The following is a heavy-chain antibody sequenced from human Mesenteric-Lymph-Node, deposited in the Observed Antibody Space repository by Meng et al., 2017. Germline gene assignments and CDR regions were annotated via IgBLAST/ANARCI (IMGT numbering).Heavy chain of an antibody. CDR3: TRAMDSSGCPVH. V-gene: IGHV3-23*01. Sequence: GESLKISCAASKFTFSSYAMTWVRQAPGKGLEWVSGISGSGGNTYYAGSVMSRFTISRDNSKNTLYLQMNSLRDEDTAVYYCTRAMDSSGCPVHWGQGTLVTVSS. CDR2: ISGSGGNT. CDR1: KFTFSSYA. J-gene: IGHJ4*02. D-gene: IGHD6-19*01.